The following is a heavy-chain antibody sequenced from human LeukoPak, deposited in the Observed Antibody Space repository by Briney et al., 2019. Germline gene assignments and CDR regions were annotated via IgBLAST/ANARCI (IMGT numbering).Heavy chain of an antibody. CDR1: GLTFSSYW. V-gene: IGHV3-7*01. J-gene: IGHJ6*03. Sequence: GGSLRLSCAASGLTFSSYWMSWVRQAPGKGLEGVANIKQDGSEKYYVDSVKGRFTISRDNAKNSLYLQMNSLRAEDTAVYYCAREETTVVTRGYYYYYMDVWGKGTTVTVSS. D-gene: IGHD4-23*01. CDR3: AREETTVVTRGYYYYYMDV. CDR2: IKQDGSEK.